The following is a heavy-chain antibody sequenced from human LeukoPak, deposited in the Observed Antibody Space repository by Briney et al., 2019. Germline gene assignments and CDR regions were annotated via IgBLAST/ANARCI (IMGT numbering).Heavy chain of an antibody. V-gene: IGHV3-30-3*01. CDR1: GFTFSSYA. Sequence: GGSLRLSCAASGFTFSSYAMHWVRQAPGKGLEWVAVISYDGSNKYYADSVKGRFIISRDNSKNTLYLQMNSLRAEDTVVYYCARDRITLGSFDYWGQGTLVTVSS. CDR3: ARDRITLGSFDY. J-gene: IGHJ4*02. CDR2: ISYDGSNK. D-gene: IGHD3-10*01.